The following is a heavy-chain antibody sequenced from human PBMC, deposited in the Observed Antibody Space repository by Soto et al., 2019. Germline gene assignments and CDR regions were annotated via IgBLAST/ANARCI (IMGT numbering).Heavy chain of an antibody. J-gene: IGHJ3*01. CDR1: GFTFTNYW. Sequence: GGSLRLFCAASGFTFTNYWMQWVRQAPGKGLVWVSRINSDGSPTSHADSVKGQFTISRDNAKNTLYLQMSSLRAEDTAVYYCARPQYLPDDVFDVWGRGTVVTVSS. CDR2: INSDGSPT. V-gene: IGHV3-74*01. CDR3: ARPQYLPDDVFDV. D-gene: IGHD2-2*01.